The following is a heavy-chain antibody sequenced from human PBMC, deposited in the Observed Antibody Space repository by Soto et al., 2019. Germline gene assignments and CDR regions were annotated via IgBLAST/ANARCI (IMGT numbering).Heavy chain of an antibody. Sequence: GESVKISCXASGYSFTTYWFGWVRQMPGKGLEWMGMIYPGDADTRYSPSLQGQVTISADRSINTAYLQWSSLKASDTAMYFCARCPFTGSYYSGFDYWGQGTLVTVSS. J-gene: IGHJ4*02. CDR3: ARCPFTGSYYSGFDY. V-gene: IGHV5-51*01. CDR1: GYSFTTYW. CDR2: IYPGDADT. D-gene: IGHD3-22*01.